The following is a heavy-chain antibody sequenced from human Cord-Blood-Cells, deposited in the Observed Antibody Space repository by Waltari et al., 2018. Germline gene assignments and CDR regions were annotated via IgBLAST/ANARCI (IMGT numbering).Heavy chain of an antibody. J-gene: IGHJ4*02. D-gene: IGHD4-17*01. V-gene: IGHV3-21*01. CDR1: GFTFSRYS. Sequence: EVQLVESGGGLVKPGGSLRPSCAASGFTFSRYSMNWVRQAPGKWLVWASSISSGSSYIYYADSVKGRFTISRDNAKNSLYLQMNSLRAEDTAVYYCARDRGYGDYGYWGQGTLVTVSS. CDR3: ARDRGYGDYGY. CDR2: ISSGSSYI.